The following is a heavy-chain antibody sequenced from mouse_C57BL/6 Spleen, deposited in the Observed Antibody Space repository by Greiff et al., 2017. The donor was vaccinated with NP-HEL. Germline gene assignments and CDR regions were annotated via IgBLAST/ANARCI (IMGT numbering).Heavy chain of an antibody. J-gene: IGHJ2*01. CDR3: TRRIAYSNSFDY. CDR2: IYPGNSDT. Sequence: EVQLQQSGTVLARPGASVKMSCKTSGYTFTSYWMHWVKQRPGQGLEWIGAIYPGNSDTSYNQKFKGKAKLTAVTSASTAYMELSSLTNEDSAVYYCTRRIAYSNSFDYWGQGTTLTVSS. D-gene: IGHD2-5*01. V-gene: IGHV1-5*01. CDR1: GYTFTSYW.